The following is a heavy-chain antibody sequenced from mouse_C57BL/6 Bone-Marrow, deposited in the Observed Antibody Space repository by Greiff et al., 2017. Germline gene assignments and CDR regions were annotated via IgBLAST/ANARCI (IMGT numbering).Heavy chain of an antibody. CDR1: GYTFTDYY. CDR2: INPYNGGT. CDR3: AREGTYDYDGFAD. Sequence: EVKVVASGPVLVKPGASVKMSCKASGYTFTDYYMHWVKQSHGKSLEWIGVINPYNGGTSYNQKFKGKATLTVDKSSSTAYMKLNSLTSEDSAVYYGAREGTYDYDGFADWGQGTLVTVSA. J-gene: IGHJ3*01. D-gene: IGHD2-4*01. V-gene: IGHV1-19*01.